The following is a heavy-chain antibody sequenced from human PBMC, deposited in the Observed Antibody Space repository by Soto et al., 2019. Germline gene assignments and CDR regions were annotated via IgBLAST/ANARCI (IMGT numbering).Heavy chain of an antibody. Sequence: LETLSLTCTLSPGSSTSSSYYWGWLRQPPGKGLEWIGSIYYSGSTYYNPSLKSRVTISVDTSKNQFSLKLSSVTAADTAVYYCATQEVGGSYVYTFDPWGQGTLVTVSS. CDR2: IYYSGST. CDR3: ATQEVGGSYVYTFDP. V-gene: IGHV4-39*01. D-gene: IGHD1-26*01. J-gene: IGHJ5*02. CDR1: PGSSTSSSYY.